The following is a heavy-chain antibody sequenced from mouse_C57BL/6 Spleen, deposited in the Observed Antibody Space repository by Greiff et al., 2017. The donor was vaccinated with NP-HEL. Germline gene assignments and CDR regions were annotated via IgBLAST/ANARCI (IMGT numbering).Heavy chain of an antibody. CDR3: ARSTTVVAGDY. D-gene: IGHD1-1*01. CDR2: IDPSDSET. V-gene: IGHV1-52*01. Sequence: QLQQPGAELVRPVSSLHLSFPSSFSPFPLSFIPFFPPLPLPGLEWIGNIDPSDSETHYNQKFKDKATLTVDKSSSTAYMQLSSLTSEDSAVYYCARSTTVVAGDYWGQGTTLTVSS. CDR1: FSPFPLSF. J-gene: IGHJ2*01.